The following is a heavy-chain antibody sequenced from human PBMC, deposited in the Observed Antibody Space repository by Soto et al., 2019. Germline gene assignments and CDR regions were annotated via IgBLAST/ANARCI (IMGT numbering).Heavy chain of an antibody. J-gene: IGHJ4*02. CDR1: GGSISSGGYS. Sequence: SETLSLTCAVSGGSISSGGYSWSWIRQPPGKGLEWIGYIYSSGSTYYNPSLKSRVTISVDTSENQFSLKLTSVTAADTAVYYCARVGYCSSTPCWPIGYFEYWGQGTLVTVSS. CDR2: IYSSGST. D-gene: IGHD2-2*01. V-gene: IGHV4-61*08. CDR3: ARVGYCSSTPCWPIGYFEY.